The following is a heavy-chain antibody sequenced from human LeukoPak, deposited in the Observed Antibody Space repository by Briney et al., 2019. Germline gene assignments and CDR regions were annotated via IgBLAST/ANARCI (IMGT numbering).Heavy chain of an antibody. V-gene: IGHV3-30*04. CDR1: GFTFSTYA. CDR2: ISYDGRQN. D-gene: IGHD4-17*01. J-gene: IGHJ4*02. CDR3: ARDRYGDPRGYFDY. Sequence: PGRSLRLSCAASGFTFSTYAMNWVRQAPGKGLEWVAVISYDGRQNYYADSVKGRFTISRDNSKNTLYLQMNSLRAEDTAVYYCARDRYGDPRGYFDYWGQGTLVTVSS.